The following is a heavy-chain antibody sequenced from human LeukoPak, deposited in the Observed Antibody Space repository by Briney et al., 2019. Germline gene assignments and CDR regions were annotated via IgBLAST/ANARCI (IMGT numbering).Heavy chain of an antibody. CDR1: GYTFTSYG. V-gene: IGHV1-18*01. CDR3: ARGPYCSGGSCYSQFFDY. Sequence: ASEKVSCKASGYTFTSYGISCVRQSPRQRLEKMGWISAYNANTKYAQKHQGRVSMTTDTSTSTDYTEPRSLRSDDTAEYYLARGPYCSGGSCYSQFFDYWGQGTLVTVSS. D-gene: IGHD2-15*01. CDR2: ISAYNANT. J-gene: IGHJ4*02.